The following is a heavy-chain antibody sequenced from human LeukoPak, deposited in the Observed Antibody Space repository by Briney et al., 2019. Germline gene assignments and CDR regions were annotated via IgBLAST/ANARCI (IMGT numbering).Heavy chain of an antibody. Sequence: SQTLSLTCAISGDIISSNSAAWHWIRQSPSRGLELRGRTYYRSKLYNDYAGSVKSRITINPDTCKNQYSLQLNSVTREDTAVYYCARDIGGYYGSGGDYYCYMDGWGKGTTVTISS. CDR2: TYYRSKLYN. D-gene: IGHD3-10*01. CDR1: GDIISSNSAA. J-gene: IGHJ6*03. V-gene: IGHV6-1*01. CDR3: ARDIGGYYGSGGDYYCYMDG.